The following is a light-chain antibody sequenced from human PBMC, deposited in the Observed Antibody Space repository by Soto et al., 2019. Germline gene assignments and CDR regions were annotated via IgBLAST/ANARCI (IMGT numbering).Light chain of an antibody. CDR3: LFYLSHHLRL. CDR1: TGEVTSGYF. Sequence: QAVVTQEPSLTVSPGGTVTLTCASSTGEVTSGYFPNWIQQKPGQAPRSLIYNTNNKHSWTPARFSGSLLGGKATLTLSGVQPEEEAESYCLFYLSHHLRLIGGGTKLTVL. J-gene: IGLJ2*01. CDR2: NTN. V-gene: IGLV7-43*01.